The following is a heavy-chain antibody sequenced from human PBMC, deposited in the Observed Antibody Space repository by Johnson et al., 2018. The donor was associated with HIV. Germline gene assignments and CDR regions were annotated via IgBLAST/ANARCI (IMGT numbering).Heavy chain of an antibody. CDR1: GFTFSSYW. J-gene: IGHJ3*02. CDR3: AKVVTASTSWLDDALDI. CDR2: IKQDGRTK. D-gene: IGHD6-13*01. V-gene: IGHV3-7*01. Sequence: VQLVESGGGLVQPGGSLRLSCAASGFTFSSYWMSWVRQAPGKGLEWVANIKQDGRTKYYAASVKARFTISRDNSKNTLYLQMNSLRAEDTAVYYCAKVVTASTSWLDDALDIWGQGTMVTVSS.